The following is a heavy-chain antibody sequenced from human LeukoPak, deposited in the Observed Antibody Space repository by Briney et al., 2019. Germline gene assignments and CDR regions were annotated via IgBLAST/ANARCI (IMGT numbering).Heavy chain of an antibody. CDR2: ISYDGSNK. CDR3: ARDASHIVVVVAATDMTLLDY. CDR1: GFTFSSYA. V-gene: IGHV3-30-3*01. D-gene: IGHD2-15*01. Sequence: GGSLRLSCAASGFTFSSYAMHWVRQAPGKGLEWVAVISYDGSNKYYADSVKGRFTISRDNSKNTLYLQMNSLRAEDTAVYYCARDASHIVVVVAATDMTLLDYWGQGTLVTVSS. J-gene: IGHJ4*02.